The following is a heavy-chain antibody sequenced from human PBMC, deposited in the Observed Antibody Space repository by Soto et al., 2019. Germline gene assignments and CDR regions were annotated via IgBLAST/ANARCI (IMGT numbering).Heavy chain of an antibody. D-gene: IGHD2-15*01. CDR2: VIPIFGTA. J-gene: IGHJ5*02. CDR1: GGTFSSYA. V-gene: IGHV1-69*13. CDR3: ARDTRTLIVRPENNWFDP. Sequence: ASVKVSCKASGGTFSSYAISWVRQAPGQGLEWMGGVIPIFGTANYAQKFQGRVTITADESRSAAYMELSSLRSEDTAVYYCARDTRTLIVRPENNWFDPWGQGTLVTVSS.